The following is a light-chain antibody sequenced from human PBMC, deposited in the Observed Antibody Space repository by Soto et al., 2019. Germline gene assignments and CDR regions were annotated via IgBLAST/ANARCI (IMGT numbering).Light chain of an antibody. CDR3: QQYNNWAV. J-gene: IGKJ4*01. V-gene: IGKV3-15*01. Sequence: EMVMTQSPGTLSVSPGESATLSCRASQSVSSDVAWYQQKPGQAPRLLIYRAINRATGIPARFSGSGSGTEFTLTISSLQSEDFAVYYCQQYNNWAVFGGGTKVEIK. CDR1: QSVSSD. CDR2: RAI.